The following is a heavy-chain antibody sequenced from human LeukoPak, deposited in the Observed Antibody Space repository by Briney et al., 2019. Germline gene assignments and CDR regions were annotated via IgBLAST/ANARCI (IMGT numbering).Heavy chain of an antibody. CDR2: IRGKAYGGTT. J-gene: IGHJ6*02. D-gene: IGHD3-3*01. CDR1: GFTFGDYA. Sequence: GGSLRLSCTASGFTFGDYAMSWVRQAPGKGLEWVGFIRGKAYGGTTEYAASVRGRFTISRDDSKSIAYLHVNSLKTEDTAVYYCSRDWSGIHYGMDVWGQGTTVTVSS. V-gene: IGHV3-49*04. CDR3: SRDWSGIHYGMDV.